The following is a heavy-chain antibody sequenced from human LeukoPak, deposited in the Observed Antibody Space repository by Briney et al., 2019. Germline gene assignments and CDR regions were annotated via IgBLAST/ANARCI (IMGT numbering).Heavy chain of an antibody. V-gene: IGHV1-24*01. CDR3: AQQKAGYSGSPSWFDP. Sequence: ASVKVSCKVSGYSLSDLSLQWVRQAPGQRLEGMGGFNPEHTETIYSQKFQGRVTLTEDTSTDTAYMELSSLRSEDTAMYFCAQQKAGYSGSPSWFDPWGQGTLVTVSS. CDR1: GYSLSDLS. D-gene: IGHD5-12*01. CDR2: FNPEHTET. J-gene: IGHJ5*02.